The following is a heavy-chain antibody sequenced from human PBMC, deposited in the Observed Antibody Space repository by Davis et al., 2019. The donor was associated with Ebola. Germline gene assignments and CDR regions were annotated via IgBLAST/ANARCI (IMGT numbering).Heavy chain of an antibody. J-gene: IGHJ6*02. V-gene: IGHV3-48*03. CDR1: GFTFSSYE. D-gene: IGHD3-3*01. Sequence: GESLKISCAASGFTFSSYEMNWVRQAPGKGLEWVSYISSSGSTIYYADSVKGRFTISRDNAKNSLYLQMNSLRAEDTAVYYCARDLSITIFGVVYSGMDVWGQGTTVTVSS. CDR3: ARDLSITIFGVVYSGMDV. CDR2: ISSSGSTI.